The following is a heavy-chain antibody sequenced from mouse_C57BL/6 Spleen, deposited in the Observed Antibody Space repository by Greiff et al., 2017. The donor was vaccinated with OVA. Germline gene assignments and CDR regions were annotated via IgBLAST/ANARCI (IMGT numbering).Heavy chain of an antibody. CDR2: IYPGDGDT. J-gene: IGHJ2*01. CDR3: ARKGYSNYCDY. V-gene: IGHV1-82*01. CDR1: GYAFSSSW. D-gene: IGHD2-5*01. Sequence: VKLQQSGPELVKPGASVKISCKASGYAFSSSWMNWVKQRPGKGLEWIGRIYPGDGDTNYNGKFKGKATLTADKSSSTAYMQLSSLTSEDSAVYCCARKGYSNYCDYWGQGTTLTVSS.